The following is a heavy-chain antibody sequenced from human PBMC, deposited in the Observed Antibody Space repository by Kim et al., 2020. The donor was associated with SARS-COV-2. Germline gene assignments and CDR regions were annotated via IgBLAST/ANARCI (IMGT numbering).Heavy chain of an antibody. CDR3: ARAYCSGGSCFSLKWFDP. Sequence: LNSRVTISLDTSKNQFSLKLSSVTAADTAVYYCARAYCSGGSCFSLKWFDPWGQGTLVTVSS. D-gene: IGHD2-15*01. J-gene: IGHJ5*02. V-gene: IGHV4-59*01.